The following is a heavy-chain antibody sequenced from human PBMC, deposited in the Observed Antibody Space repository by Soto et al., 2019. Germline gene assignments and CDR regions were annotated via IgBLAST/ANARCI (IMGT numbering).Heavy chain of an antibody. CDR1: GFTFNVYG. CDR3: AKDSKHNWNSPFDY. V-gene: IGHV3-30*18. J-gene: IGHJ4*02. CDR2: ISYDESNK. D-gene: IGHD1-7*01. Sequence: QVQLVESGGGVVQPGRSLRLSCAASGFTFNVYGMHWVRQAPGKGLEWVAVISYDESNKYYGDSVKGRFTISRDNSKNTLYLQMNSLRAEDTAVYYCAKDSKHNWNSPFDYWGQGTLVTVSS.